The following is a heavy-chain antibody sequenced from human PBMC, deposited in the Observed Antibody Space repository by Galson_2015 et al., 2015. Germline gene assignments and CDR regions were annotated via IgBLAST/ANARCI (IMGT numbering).Heavy chain of an antibody. CDR1: GFTFSSYA. CDR3: AREGPSDGDYVHAFDI. D-gene: IGHD3-16*01. J-gene: IGHJ3*02. V-gene: IGHV3-30-3*01. Sequence: SLRLSCAASGFTFSSYAMHWVRQAPGKGLEWVAVISYDGSNKYYADSVKGRFTISRDNSKNTLYLQMNSLRAEDTAVYYCAREGPSDGDYVHAFDIWGQGTMVTVSS. CDR2: ISYDGSNK.